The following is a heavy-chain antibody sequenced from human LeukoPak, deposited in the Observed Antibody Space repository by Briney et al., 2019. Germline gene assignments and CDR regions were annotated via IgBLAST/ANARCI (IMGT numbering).Heavy chain of an antibody. Sequence: GGSLRLSCAASGFAFRNYAMSWVRQAPGKGLEWVSSLISSGDTTYYADSVKGRFTISRDNSKNTLYLQMNSLRAEDTAVYYCAKDGAYYGRFDSWGQGTLVTVSS. D-gene: IGHD3-16*01. CDR1: GFAFRNYA. CDR3: AKDGAYYGRFDS. CDR2: LISSGDTT. J-gene: IGHJ4*02. V-gene: IGHV3-23*01.